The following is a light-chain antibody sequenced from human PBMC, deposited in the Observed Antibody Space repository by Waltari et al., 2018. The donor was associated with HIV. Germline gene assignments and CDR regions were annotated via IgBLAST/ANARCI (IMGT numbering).Light chain of an antibody. J-gene: IGLJ3*02. CDR1: SSNIGRNY. Sequence: QSVLTQPPSASGTPGQRVTISCSGSSSNIGRNYVYWYQQLPGTAPKLLIYTNNQRPSGVPDRFSGSKSGTSASLAISGLRSEDEAHYYCAAWDASLSRWVFGGGTKLTVL. CDR2: TNN. V-gene: IGLV1-47*01. CDR3: AAWDASLSRWV.